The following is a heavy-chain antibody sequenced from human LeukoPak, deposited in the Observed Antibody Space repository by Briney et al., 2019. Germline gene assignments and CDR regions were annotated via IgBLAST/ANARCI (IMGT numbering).Heavy chain of an antibody. CDR2: INPNSGGT. D-gene: IGHD3-3*01. V-gene: IGHV1-2*02. Sequence: ASVKVSCKASGYTFTGYYMHWVRQAPGQGLEWMGWINPNSGGTNYAQKFQGRVTVTRDTSISTAYMELSRLRSDDTAVYYCASTPYYDFWSGSLYYFDYSGQGTLVTVSS. J-gene: IGHJ4*02. CDR3: ASTPYYDFWSGSLYYFDY. CDR1: GYTFTGYY.